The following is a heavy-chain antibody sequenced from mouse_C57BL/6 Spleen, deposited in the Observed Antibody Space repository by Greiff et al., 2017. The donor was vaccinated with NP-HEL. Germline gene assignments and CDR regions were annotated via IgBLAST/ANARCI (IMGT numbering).Heavy chain of an antibody. CDR2: IDPENGDT. CDR3: TNGGLRRGFDY. CDR1: GFNIKDDY. Sequence: EVQGVESGAELVRPGASVKLSCTASGFNIKDDYMHWVKQRPEQGLEWIGWIDPENGDTEYASKFQGKATITADTSSNTAYLQLSSLTSEDTAVYYCTNGGLRRGFDYWGQGTTLTVSS. V-gene: IGHV14-4*01. D-gene: IGHD2-4*01. J-gene: IGHJ2*01.